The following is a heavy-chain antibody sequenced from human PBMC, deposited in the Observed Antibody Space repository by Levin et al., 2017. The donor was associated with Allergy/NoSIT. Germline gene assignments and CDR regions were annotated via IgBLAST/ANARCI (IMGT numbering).Heavy chain of an antibody. CDR1: GFSFSDYA. J-gene: IGHJ4*02. CDR3: AKGSEGFSYGLFDS. CDR2: ISAVAL. V-gene: IGHV3-23*01. D-gene: IGHD5-18*01. Sequence: LSLTCAASGFSFSDYAMSWVRQAPGKGLEWVSTISAVALYADSVKGRFTISRDNFRNTLYLQVNSLRAEDTAIYYCAKGSEGFSYGLFDSWGQGTLVTVSS.